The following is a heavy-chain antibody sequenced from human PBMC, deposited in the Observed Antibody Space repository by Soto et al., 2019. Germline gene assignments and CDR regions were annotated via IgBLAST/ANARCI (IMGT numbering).Heavy chain of an antibody. J-gene: IGHJ4*02. CDR3: ARVYYDFRSGYYPYYFED. CDR1: VVSISSGDYY. V-gene: IGHV4-30-4*01. Sequence: PSETLSLTCTFSVVSISSGDYYCSWIRQPPWKGLEWIGYIYYSGSTYYNPSLKSRVTISVDTSKTQFSLKLSSVTAADTAVYYCARVYYDFRSGYYPYYFEDLGEGTSVTVSS. D-gene: IGHD3-3*01. CDR2: IYYSGST.